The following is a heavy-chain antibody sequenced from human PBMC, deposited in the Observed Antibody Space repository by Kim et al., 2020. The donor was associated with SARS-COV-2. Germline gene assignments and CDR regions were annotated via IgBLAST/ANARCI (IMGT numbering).Heavy chain of an antibody. J-gene: IGHJ6*03. CDR1: GGSFSGYY. V-gene: IGHV4-34*01. CDR2: INHSGST. D-gene: IGHD6-19*01. Sequence: SETLSLTCAVYGGSFSGYYWSWIRQPPGRGLEWIGEINHSGSTNYNPSLKSRVTISVDTSKNQFSLRLSSVTAAATTVYYCARGTRQWLSRLYNSYMVV. CDR3: ARGTRQWLSRLYNSYMVV.